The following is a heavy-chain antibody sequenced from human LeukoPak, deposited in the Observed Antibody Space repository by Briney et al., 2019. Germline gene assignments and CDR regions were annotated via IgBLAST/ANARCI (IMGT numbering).Heavy chain of an antibody. CDR1: GGTFSSYA. CDR2: IIPIFGTA. V-gene: IGHV1-69*06. J-gene: IGHJ5*02. CDR3: ARDIAAAGKGSWFDP. Sequence: ASVKVSCKASGGTFSSYAISWVRQATGQGLEWMGGIIPIFGTANHAQKFQGRVTITADKSTSTAYMELSSLRSEDTAVYYCARDIAAAGKGSWFDPWGQGTLVTVSS. D-gene: IGHD6-13*01.